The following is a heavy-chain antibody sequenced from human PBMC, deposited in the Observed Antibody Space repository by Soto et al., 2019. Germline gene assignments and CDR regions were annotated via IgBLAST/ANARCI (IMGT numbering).Heavy chain of an antibody. CDR1: GFTFSSYA. J-gene: IGHJ4*02. CDR2: ISYDGSNK. V-gene: IGHV3-30-3*01. D-gene: IGHD3-10*01. CDR3: ARAGSGSYYSGFDY. Sequence: PGGSLRLSCAASGFTFSSYAMHWVRQAPGKGLEWVAVISYDGSNKYYADSVKGRFTISRDNSKNTLYLQMNSLRAEDTAVYYCARAGSGSYYSGFDYWGQGTLVTVS.